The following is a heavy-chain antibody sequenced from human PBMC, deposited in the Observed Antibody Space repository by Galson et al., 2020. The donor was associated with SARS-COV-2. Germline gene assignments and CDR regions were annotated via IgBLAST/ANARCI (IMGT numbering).Heavy chain of an antibody. D-gene: IGHD3-3*01. Sequence: TGGSLRLSCAASGFTFINSAIHWVRQAPGKGLEWVAVISDDGTKKYYADSVKGRFTISRDNSENTLYLQMNSLRAEDTGVYFCARDTACTDRFFEAFYYGMDVWGQGTTVTVSS. CDR1: GFTFINSA. CDR2: ISDDGTKK. CDR3: ARDTACTDRFFEAFYYGMDV. J-gene: IGHJ6*02. V-gene: IGHV3-30-3*01.